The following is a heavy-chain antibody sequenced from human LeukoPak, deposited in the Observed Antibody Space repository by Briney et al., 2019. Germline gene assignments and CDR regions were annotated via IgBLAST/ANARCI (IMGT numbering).Heavy chain of an antibody. Sequence: PGGSLRLSCTASGFTFGDYAMSWVRQAPGKGLEWVGFIRSKAYGGTTEYAASVKGRFTISRDDSKNTLYLQMNSLKTEDTAVYYCTTDQFGVRLLWFGGLDYWGQGTLVTVSS. V-gene: IGHV3-49*04. D-gene: IGHD3-10*01. J-gene: IGHJ4*02. CDR1: GFTFGDYA. CDR2: IRSKAYGGTT. CDR3: TTDQFGVRLLWFGGLDY.